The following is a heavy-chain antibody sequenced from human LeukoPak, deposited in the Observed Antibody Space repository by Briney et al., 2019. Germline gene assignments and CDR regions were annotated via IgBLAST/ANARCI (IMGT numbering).Heavy chain of an antibody. J-gene: IGHJ6*04. CDR3: ARGLTRYYYGMDV. CDR1: GYSISSGYY. V-gene: IGHV4-38-2*01. CDR2: IYHSGST. Sequence: SETLSPTCAVSGYSISSGYYWGWIRQPPGKGLEWIGSIYHSGSTYYNPSLKSRVTISVDTSKNQFSLKLSSVTAADTAVYYCARGLTRYYYGMDVWGKGTTVTVSS. D-gene: IGHD3-9*01.